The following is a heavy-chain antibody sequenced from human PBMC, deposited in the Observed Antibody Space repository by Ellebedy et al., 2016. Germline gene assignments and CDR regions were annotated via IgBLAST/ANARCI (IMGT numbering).Heavy chain of an antibody. CDR1: GSSFSSYG. D-gene: IGHD3-3*02. Sequence: GGSLRLXXAASGSSFSSYGMYWVRQAPGKGLEWVAVIWYDGSNKYYADSVKGRFTISRDNSKNTLYLQMNSLRAEDTALYYCAREGGIFGLDYWGQGTLVTVSS. J-gene: IGHJ4*02. CDR3: AREGGIFGLDY. V-gene: IGHV3-33*01. CDR2: IWYDGSNK.